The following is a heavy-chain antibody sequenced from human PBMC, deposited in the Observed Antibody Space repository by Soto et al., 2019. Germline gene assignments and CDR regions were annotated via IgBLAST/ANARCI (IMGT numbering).Heavy chain of an antibody. CDR1: GGSFSGYY. Sequence: SETLSLTCAVYGGSFSGYYWSWIRQPPGKGLEWIGEINHSGSTNYNPSLKSRVTISVDTSKNQFSPKLSSVTAADTAVYYCARESYYYYMDVWGKGTTVTVSS. CDR2: INHSGST. V-gene: IGHV4-34*01. J-gene: IGHJ6*03. CDR3: ARESYYYYMDV.